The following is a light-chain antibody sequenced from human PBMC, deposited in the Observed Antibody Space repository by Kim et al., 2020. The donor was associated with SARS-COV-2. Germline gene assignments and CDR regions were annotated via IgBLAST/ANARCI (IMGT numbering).Light chain of an antibody. CDR3: HQYDDWPPGDT. CDR2: GAS. Sequence: EIVMTQSPVTLSVSPGERATLSCRASQSVSSNLAWYQQKPGQAPRLLIYGASTRATGTPARFSGSGSGTEFTLTISSLQSEDFALYYCHQYDDWPPGDTFGQGTKREI. J-gene: IGKJ2*01. CDR1: QSVSSN. V-gene: IGKV3-15*01.